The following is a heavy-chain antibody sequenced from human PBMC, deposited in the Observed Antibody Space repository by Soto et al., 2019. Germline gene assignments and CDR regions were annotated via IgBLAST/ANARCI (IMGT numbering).Heavy chain of an antibody. CDR2: IKQDGSEK. Sequence: VGSLRLSCAASGFTFSSYWMSWVRQAPGKGLEWVANIKQDGSEKYYVDSVKGRFTISRDNAKNSLYLQMNSLRAEDTAVYYCARSPLLRYFDWHLYYFDYWGQGTLVTVSS. D-gene: IGHD3-9*01. CDR1: GFTFSSYW. V-gene: IGHV3-7*01. CDR3: ARSPLLRYFDWHLYYFDY. J-gene: IGHJ4*02.